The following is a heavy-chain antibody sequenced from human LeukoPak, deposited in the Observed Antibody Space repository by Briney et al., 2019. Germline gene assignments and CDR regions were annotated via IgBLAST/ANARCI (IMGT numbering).Heavy chain of an antibody. CDR2: IYTSGST. CDR3: ARVSCRYGDYCGMDV. V-gene: IGHV4-4*07. CDR1: GGSISSYY. D-gene: IGHD4-17*01. Sequence: PSETLSLTCTVSGGSISSYYWSWIRQPAGKGLEWIGRIYTSGSTNYNPSLKSRVTMSVDTSKNQFSLKLSSVTAADTAVYYCARVSCRYGDYCGMDVWGQGTTVTVSS. J-gene: IGHJ6*02.